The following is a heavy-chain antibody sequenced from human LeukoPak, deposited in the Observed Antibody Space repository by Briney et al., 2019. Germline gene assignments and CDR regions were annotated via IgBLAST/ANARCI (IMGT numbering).Heavy chain of an antibody. CDR3: ARDHCGGGSCNTYGMDV. Sequence: PSETLSLTCAVYGGSFSGYYWSWIRQPPGKGLEWIGEINHSGSTNYNPSLKSRVTISVDTSKNHFSLHLSSVTAADTAVYYCARDHCGGGSCNTYGMDVWGPGKTVTVSS. J-gene: IGHJ6*02. CDR2: INHSGST. CDR1: GGSFSGYY. V-gene: IGHV4-34*01. D-gene: IGHD2-15*01.